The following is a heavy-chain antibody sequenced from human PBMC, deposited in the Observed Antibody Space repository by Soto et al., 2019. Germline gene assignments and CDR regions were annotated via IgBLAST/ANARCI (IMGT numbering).Heavy chain of an antibody. J-gene: IGHJ5*02. Sequence: QVQLQESGPGLVKPSQTLSLTCTVSGGSISSGGYYWSWIRQPPGKGLEWIGYIFYSGSTYYNPSLKGRGTISVDTSKHQFSLKLSSVAAADTAVYYCGRRGVTSWFDPWGQGTLVTVSS. D-gene: IGHD4-17*01. CDR3: GRRGVTSWFDP. CDR1: GGSISSGGYY. CDR2: IFYSGST. V-gene: IGHV4-30-4*01.